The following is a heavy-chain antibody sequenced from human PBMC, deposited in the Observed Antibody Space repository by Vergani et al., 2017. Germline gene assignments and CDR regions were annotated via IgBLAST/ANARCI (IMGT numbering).Heavy chain of an antibody. CDR3: AKDPSRPGGSGWDENYDYRDV. V-gene: IGHV3-23*01. CDR2: ISGIGGST. D-gene: IGHD6-19*01. Sequence: EVQLLESGGGLVQPGGSLRLSCAASGFTFSSYAMSWVRQAPGKGVEWGSAISGIGGSTYYAESLKGRFTISRDNSKNTLYLQMNSLRAEDTAVYYCAKDPSRPGGSGWDENYDYRDVWGKGP. J-gene: IGHJ6*03. CDR1: GFTFSSYA.